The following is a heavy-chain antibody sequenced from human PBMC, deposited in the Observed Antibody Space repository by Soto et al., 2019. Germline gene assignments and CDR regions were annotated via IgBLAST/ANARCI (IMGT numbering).Heavy chain of an antibody. CDR2: IWYDGSNK. V-gene: IGHV3-33*01. J-gene: IGHJ3*02. CDR1: GFTFSSYG. D-gene: IGHD1-26*01. CDR3: ARDRSGADAFDI. Sequence: QVQLVESGGGVVQPGRSLRLSCAASGFTFSSYGMHWVRQAPGKGLEWVAVIWYDGSNKYYADSVKGRFTISRDNSKNTLYLQRNSLRAEDTAVYYCARDRSGADAFDIWGQGTMVTVSS.